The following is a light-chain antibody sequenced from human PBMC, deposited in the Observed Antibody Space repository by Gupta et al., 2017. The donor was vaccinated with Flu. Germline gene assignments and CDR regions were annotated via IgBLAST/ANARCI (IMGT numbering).Light chain of an antibody. Sequence: ATLYLSPRERATPSCRASQSVRHYVGWYEQKPGQAHRPLIYDASTSHTGISARFSGSGYGKHLHLTTRSRESEEFAGYDGQPTSHRPSYTFGQGTKLKIK. CDR3: QPTSHRPSYT. CDR2: DAS. V-gene: IGKV3-11*01. CDR1: QSVRHY. J-gene: IGKJ2*01.